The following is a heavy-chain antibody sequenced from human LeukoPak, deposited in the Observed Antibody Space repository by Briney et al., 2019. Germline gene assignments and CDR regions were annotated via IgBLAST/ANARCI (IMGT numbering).Heavy chain of an antibody. CDR1: SGSFSSSSYF. Sequence: PSETLSLTCTVSSGSFSSSSYFCGWIRQPPGMGLEWIATINYSGTTYYNPSRRSRFTTSVDTSNNQFSLKLTSVTAADLAVYYCARLRGGVQLWGDWGQGALVTVSS. CDR3: ARLRGGVQLWGD. D-gene: IGHD1-1*01. CDR2: INYSGTT. V-gene: IGHV4-39*01. J-gene: IGHJ4*01.